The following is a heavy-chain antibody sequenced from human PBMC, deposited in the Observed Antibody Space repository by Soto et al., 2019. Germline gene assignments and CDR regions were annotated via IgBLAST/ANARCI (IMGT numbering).Heavy chain of an antibody. CDR2: TFYSGNT. CDR1: GASMTENNHY. V-gene: IGHV4-39*01. D-gene: IGHD3-3*02. Sequence: SETLSLTCTVSGASMTENNHYWAWIRQPPGKGLEWIATTFYSGNTYYNQSLTSRLTVSVDTSNNKFSLKLSSLTAADSAVYFCARHRVWSISSGIFGMDVWGPGTTVTVSS. CDR3: ARHRVWSISSGIFGMDV. J-gene: IGHJ6*02.